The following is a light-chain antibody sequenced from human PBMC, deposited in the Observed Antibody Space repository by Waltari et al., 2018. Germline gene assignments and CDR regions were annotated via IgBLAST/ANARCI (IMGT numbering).Light chain of an antibody. V-gene: IGLV2-11*01. J-gene: IGLJ2*01. CDR1: RKDLLLYNH. CDR3: CSYAGSYTVV. CDR2: DVT. Sequence: QSALTQPRSVSGSPGQSVTISCTATRKDLLLYNHAPWYQQHPCTAPKPLIYDVTKRPSGVPDRFSASKSGSTASLTISGLQAEDEADYHCCSYAGSYTVVFGGGTKLTVL.